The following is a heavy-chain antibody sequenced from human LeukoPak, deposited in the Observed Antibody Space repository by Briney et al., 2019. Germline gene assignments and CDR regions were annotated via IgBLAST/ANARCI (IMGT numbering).Heavy chain of an antibody. CDR1: GFTFSSHW. CDR3: ARDSRYSRGVGDFDY. V-gene: IGHV3-7*03. CDR2: IREDGSEK. Sequence: GGSLTLSCTASGFTFSSHWMSWLRQAPGKGLEWVANIREDGSEKYYVDSVRGRFTISRDNAKNSLFLQMNSLRAEDTAVYYCARDSRYSRGVGDFDYWGQGTLVIVSS. J-gene: IGHJ4*02. D-gene: IGHD5-18*01.